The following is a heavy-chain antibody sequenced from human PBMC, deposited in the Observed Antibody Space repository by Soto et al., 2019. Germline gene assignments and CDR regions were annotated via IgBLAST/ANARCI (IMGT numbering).Heavy chain of an antibody. CDR3: ARHEGCIVTGCSAGRWFDP. Sequence: SETLSLTCSVSGGSISNYYWSWIRQPPGKGLEWIGYIHYSGSTNYNPSLQNRVTISLDTSKTQFSLKLSSVTAADTAVYWCARHEGCIVTGCSAGRWFDPWGQGTLVTVSS. V-gene: IGHV4-59*08. CDR1: GGSISNYY. D-gene: IGHD3-9*01. CDR2: IHYSGST. J-gene: IGHJ5*02.